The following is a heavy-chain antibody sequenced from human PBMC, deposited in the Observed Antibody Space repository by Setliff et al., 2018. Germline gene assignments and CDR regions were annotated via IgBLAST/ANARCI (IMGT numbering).Heavy chain of an antibody. J-gene: IGHJ4*02. Sequence: ASVKVSCKASGYTFSDYIINWVRQAPGQGLEWVGWISPYTGKTYFAQKLQGRVTMTTDTSTGIAYMELRSLESDDTAVYYCSRLVRYCTATTCQRLSGGEYWGQGTLVTVSS. CDR1: GYTFSDYI. V-gene: IGHV1-18*01. CDR2: ISPYTGKT. CDR3: SRLVRYCTATTCQRLSGGEY. D-gene: IGHD2-8*02.